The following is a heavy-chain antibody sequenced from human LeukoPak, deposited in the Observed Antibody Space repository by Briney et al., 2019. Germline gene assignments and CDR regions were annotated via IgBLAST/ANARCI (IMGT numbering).Heavy chain of an antibody. Sequence: GASVKVSCKASGYTFTGYYMHWVRQAPGQGLEWMGWINPNSGGTNYAQKFQGRVTMTRDMSTSTVYMELSSLRSEDTAVYYCARAHYYGSGSPIDYWGQGTPVTVSS. CDR2: INPNSGGT. V-gene: IGHV1-2*02. D-gene: IGHD3-10*01. CDR1: GYTFTGYY. CDR3: ARAHYYGSGSPIDY. J-gene: IGHJ4*02.